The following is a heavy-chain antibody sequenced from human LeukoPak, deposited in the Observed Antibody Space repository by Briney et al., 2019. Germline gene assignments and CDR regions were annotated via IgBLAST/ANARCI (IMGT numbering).Heavy chain of an antibody. CDR1: GGSISSSNW. V-gene: IGHV4-4*02. CDR2: IYHSGST. Sequence: SGTLSLTCAVSGGSISSSNWWRWVRQPPGKGLGWIGEIYHSGSTNYNPSLKSRVTISVDKSKNQFSLKLSSVTAADTAVYYCARVRGSGSPVPFDYWGQGTLVTVSS. J-gene: IGHJ4*02. CDR3: ARVRGSGSPVPFDY. D-gene: IGHD3-10*01.